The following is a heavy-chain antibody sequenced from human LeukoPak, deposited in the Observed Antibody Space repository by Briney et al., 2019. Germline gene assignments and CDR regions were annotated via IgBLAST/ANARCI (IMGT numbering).Heavy chain of an antibody. V-gene: IGHV4-38-2*02. D-gene: IGHD2-2*01. CDR2: IYHSGST. J-gene: IGHJ4*02. Sequence: PSETLSLTCTVSGYSISSGYYWGWIRQPPGKGREWIGSIYHSGSTYYNPSLKSRVTISVDTSKNQFSLKLSSVTAADTAVYYCAREVPASSPPDYWGQGTLVTVSS. CDR1: GYSISSGYY. CDR3: AREVPASSPPDY.